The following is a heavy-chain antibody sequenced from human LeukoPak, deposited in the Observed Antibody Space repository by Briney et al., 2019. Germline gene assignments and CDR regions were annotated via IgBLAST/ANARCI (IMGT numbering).Heavy chain of an antibody. CDR1: GGTFSSYA. CDR3: ARETCSGGSCYLDY. CDR2: IIPIFGTA. Sequence: SVKVSCKASGGTFSSYAISWVRQAPGQGLEWMGGIIPIFGTANYAQKFQGRVTITTDESTSTAYMELSSLRSEDTAVYYCARETCSGGSCYLDYWGQGTLVTVSS. J-gene: IGHJ4*02. D-gene: IGHD2-15*01. V-gene: IGHV1-69*05.